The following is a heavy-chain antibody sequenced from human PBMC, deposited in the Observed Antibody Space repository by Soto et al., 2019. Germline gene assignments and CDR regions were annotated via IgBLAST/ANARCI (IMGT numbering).Heavy chain of an antibody. CDR1: GFTFSSYS. CDR2: ISSSSSYI. CDR3: ARDGRYDYVWGSYRNVFDY. Sequence: GGSPRLSCAASGFTFSSYSMNWVRQAPGKGLEWVSSISSSSSYIYYADSVKGRFTISRDNAKNSLYLQMNSLRAEDTAVYYCARDGRYDYVWGSYRNVFDYWGQGTLVTVS. J-gene: IGHJ4*02. V-gene: IGHV3-21*01. D-gene: IGHD3-16*02.